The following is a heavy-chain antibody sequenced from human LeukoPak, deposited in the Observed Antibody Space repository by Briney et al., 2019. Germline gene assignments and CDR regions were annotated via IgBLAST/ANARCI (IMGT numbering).Heavy chain of an antibody. V-gene: IGHV4-34*01. Sequence: SETLSLTCAVYGGSFSGYYWSWIRQPPGKGLEWIGEINHSGSTNYNPSLKSRVTTSVDTSKNQFSLKLSSVTAADTAVYYCARGLQRWGQGTMVTVSS. CDR1: GGSFSGYY. CDR3: ARGLQR. CDR2: INHSGST. J-gene: IGHJ3*01.